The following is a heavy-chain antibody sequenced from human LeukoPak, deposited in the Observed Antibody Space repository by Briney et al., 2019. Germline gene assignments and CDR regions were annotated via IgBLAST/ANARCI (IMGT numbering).Heavy chain of an antibody. J-gene: IGHJ4*02. CDR3: ARVSGGYSYGEFDY. CDR1: GFTFSNYW. V-gene: IGHV3-74*01. Sequence: GSLRLSCAASGFTFSNYWIHWVRQAPGKGLGWVSRINSDGSTTTYADYVKGRFTLSRDNAKNTLYLQMKRLRAENTAVYYGARVSGGYSYGEFDYWGQGTLVTVSS. CDR2: INSDGSTT. D-gene: IGHD5-18*01.